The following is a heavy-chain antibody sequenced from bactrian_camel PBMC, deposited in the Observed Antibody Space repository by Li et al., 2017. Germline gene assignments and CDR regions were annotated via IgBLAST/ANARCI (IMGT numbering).Heavy chain of an antibody. CDR1: GYTYSSYC. J-gene: IGHJ6*01. V-gene: IGHV3S26*01. CDR2: IDSDGRT. D-gene: IGHD3*01. Sequence: HVQLVESGGGSVQAGGSLRLSCEASGYTYSSYCMGWFRQVPGNEREPLASIDSDGRTSVADSVKGRFTISRDHAKILYLQMNNLKPEDTALYYCAAAPNSGYGDGAGDLIWPLLEEYGYWGQGTQVTVS. CDR3: AAAPNSGYGDGAGDLIWPLLEEYGY.